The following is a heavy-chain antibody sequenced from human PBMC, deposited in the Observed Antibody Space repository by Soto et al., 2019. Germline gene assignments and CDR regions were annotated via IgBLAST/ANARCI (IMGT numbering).Heavy chain of an antibody. V-gene: IGHV3-33*08. CDR1: GGSISNYY. Sequence: LSLTCTVSGGSISNYYCNWVRQAPGKGLEWVAVIWYDGSNKYYADSVKGRFTISRDNSKNTLYLQMNSLRGEDTAVYYCARDPGKWGRSYYGMDVWGQGTTVTVSS. J-gene: IGHJ6*02. CDR3: ARDPGKWGRSYYGMDV. CDR2: IWYDGSNK. D-gene: IGHD3-16*01.